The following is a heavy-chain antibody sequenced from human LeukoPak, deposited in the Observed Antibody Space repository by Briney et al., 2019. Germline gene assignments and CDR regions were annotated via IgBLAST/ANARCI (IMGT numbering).Heavy chain of an antibody. J-gene: IGHJ4*02. CDR3: ATGQWELRTFDY. Sequence: SETLSLTCTVSGGSISSHYWSWIRQPPGKGLEWIRYIYYSGSTNYNPSLKSRVTISVDTSKDQFSLKLSSVTAADTAVYYCATGQWELRTFDYWGQGSLVTVSS. V-gene: IGHV4-59*11. D-gene: IGHD1-26*01. CDR2: IYYSGST. CDR1: GGSISSHY.